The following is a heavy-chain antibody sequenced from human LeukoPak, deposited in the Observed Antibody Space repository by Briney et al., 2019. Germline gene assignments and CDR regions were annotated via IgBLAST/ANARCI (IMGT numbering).Heavy chain of an antibody. CDR1: GYTFTSYY. Sequence: ASVKVSCKASGYTFTSYYMHWVRQAPGQGLEWMGIINPSGGSTSYAQKFQGRVTMTRDTSTSTVYMELSGLRSEDTAVYYCGLGLLERFDYWGQGTLVTVSS. V-gene: IGHV1-46*01. CDR3: GLGLLERFDY. CDR2: INPSGGST. D-gene: IGHD1-26*01. J-gene: IGHJ4*02.